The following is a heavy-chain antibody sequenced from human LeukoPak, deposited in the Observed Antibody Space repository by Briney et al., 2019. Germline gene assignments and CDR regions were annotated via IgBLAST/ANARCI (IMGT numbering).Heavy chain of an antibody. Sequence: SETLSLTCTVSGGSISSYYWSWIRQPPGKGLEWIGYIYYSGSTNYNPPLKSRVTMSVDTSKNQFSLKLSSVTAADTAVYYCARDNGVGATNYWGQGTLVTVSS. CDR1: GGSISSYY. D-gene: IGHD1-26*01. J-gene: IGHJ4*02. CDR2: IYYSGST. V-gene: IGHV4-59*12. CDR3: ARDNGVGATNY.